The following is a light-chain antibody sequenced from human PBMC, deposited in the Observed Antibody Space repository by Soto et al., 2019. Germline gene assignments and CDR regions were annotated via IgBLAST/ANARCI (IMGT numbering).Light chain of an antibody. J-gene: IGKJ5*01. V-gene: IGKV3-15*01. Sequence: DIVMTQSPGTLSLSPAERATLSCRASQSVRSDLAWYQQKPGQAPRLLIYGASTRATGIPARFSGSGSGTEFTLTISSLQSEDFAVYYCQQYNNWPPITFGQGTRLEI. CDR3: QQYNNWPPIT. CDR1: QSVRSD. CDR2: GAS.